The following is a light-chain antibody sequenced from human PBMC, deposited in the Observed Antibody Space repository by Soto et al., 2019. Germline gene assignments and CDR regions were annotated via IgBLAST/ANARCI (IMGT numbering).Light chain of an antibody. J-gene: IGKJ1*01. CDR2: AAS. CDR1: QSISTY. Sequence: DIQMTQSPSSLSASVGDRVTITCRASQSISTYLNWYQQKPGKAPKLLMHAASSLDRGVPSRFSGSGSGTDFTLTISRLQPEDFATYYCQQSYRTPRTFGQGTKVDIK. CDR3: QQSYRTPRT. V-gene: IGKV1-39*01.